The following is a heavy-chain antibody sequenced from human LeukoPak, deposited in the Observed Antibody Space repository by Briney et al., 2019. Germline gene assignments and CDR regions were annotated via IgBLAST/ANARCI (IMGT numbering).Heavy chain of an antibody. V-gene: IGHV7-4-1*02. D-gene: IGHD3-9*01. J-gene: IGHJ5*02. Sequence: ASVKVSCKASGYTFTSYAMNWVRQAPGQGFEWMGWINTNAGNPTYAQGFTGRFVFSLDTSVSTAYLQISSLKAEDTAVYYCARGNPVLRYFDWLSTWGQGTLVTVSS. CDR1: GYTFTSYA. CDR2: INTNAGNP. CDR3: ARGNPVLRYFDWLST.